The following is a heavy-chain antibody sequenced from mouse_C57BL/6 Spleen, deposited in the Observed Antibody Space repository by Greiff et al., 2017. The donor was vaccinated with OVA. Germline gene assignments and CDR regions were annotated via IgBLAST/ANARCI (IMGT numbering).Heavy chain of an antibody. J-gene: IGHJ2*01. CDR1: GFTFSSYT. D-gene: IGHD1-1*02. Sequence: EVQGVESGGGLVKPGGSLKLSCAASGFTFSSYTMSWVRQTPEKRLEWVATISGGGGNTYYPDSVKGRFTISRDNAKNTLYLQMSSLRSEDAALYYCARQGWGGGDYFDYWGQGTTLTVSS. V-gene: IGHV5-9*01. CDR3: ARQGWGGGDYFDY. CDR2: ISGGGGNT.